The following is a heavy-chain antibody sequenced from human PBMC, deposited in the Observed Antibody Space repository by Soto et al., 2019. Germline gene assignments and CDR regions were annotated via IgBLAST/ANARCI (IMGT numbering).Heavy chain of an antibody. Sequence: EVQLLESGGGLVQPGGSLRLSCAASGFTFSSYAMSWVRQAPGKGLEWVSAISGSGGSTYYADSVKGRFTISRDNSKNTLYLQMNSLRAEDTAVYYCAKDPNIVVVVAATPSWFDPWGQGTLVTVSS. V-gene: IGHV3-23*01. CDR3: AKDPNIVVVVAATPSWFDP. D-gene: IGHD2-15*01. J-gene: IGHJ5*02. CDR1: GFTFSSYA. CDR2: ISGSGGST.